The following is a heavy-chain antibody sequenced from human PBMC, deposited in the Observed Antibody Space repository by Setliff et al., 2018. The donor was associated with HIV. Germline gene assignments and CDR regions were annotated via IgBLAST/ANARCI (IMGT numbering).Heavy chain of an antibody. J-gene: IGHJ4*02. Sequence: SETLSLTCVVSNYSVNTSYYWGWIRQSPGKGLQWIGSIFHTGSAYYNPSLKSRVILSIDTAKNEFSLKLSSVTAPDTAMYYCARVSTAVTAAPLDYWSQGTLVTVSS. D-gene: IGHD4-17*01. V-gene: IGHV4-38-2*01. CDR3: ARVSTAVTAAPLDY. CDR1: NYSVNTSYY. CDR2: IFHTGSA.